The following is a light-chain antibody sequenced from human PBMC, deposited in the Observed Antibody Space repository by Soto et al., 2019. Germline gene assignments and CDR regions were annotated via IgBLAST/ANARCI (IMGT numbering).Light chain of an antibody. V-gene: IGKV2-30*02. CDR2: RVS. CDR3: MQGTQWPRT. CDR1: QSLVHSDGNTY. J-gene: IGKJ1*01. Sequence: VVVTQSPVSLRVTLLQPASISCXSRQSLVHSDGNTYLNWFQQRPGHSPRRLVYRVSNRDSGVPDNFSGSGSGTNFTLKISSVKAEDIGVYYCMQGTQWPRTFGQGTKVDIK.